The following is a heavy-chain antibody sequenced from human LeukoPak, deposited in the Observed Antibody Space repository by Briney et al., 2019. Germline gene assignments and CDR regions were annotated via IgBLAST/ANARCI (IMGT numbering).Heavy chain of an antibody. D-gene: IGHD4-23*01. CDR3: ARVGVDYSGNVLKYFFDY. CDR2: IYYSGST. Sequence: PSQTLSLTCAVSGGSISSGGYSWSWIRQPPGKGLEWIGYIYYSGSTYYNPSLKSRVTMSVDKSKNQFSLNLTPVTAADTAVYYCARVGVDYSGNVLKYFFDYWGQGTLVTVSS. J-gene: IGHJ4*02. V-gene: IGHV4-30-4*07. CDR1: GGSISSGGYS.